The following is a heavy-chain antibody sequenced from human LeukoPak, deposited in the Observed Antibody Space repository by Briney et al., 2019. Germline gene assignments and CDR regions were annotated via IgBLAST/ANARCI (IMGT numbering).Heavy chain of an antibody. D-gene: IGHD6-13*01. CDR1: GYTFTGYY. CDR2: INPNSGGT. CDR3: ARGVLAISSSWYDY. V-gene: IGHV1-2*02. Sequence: GASVKVSCKASGYTFTGYYMHWVRQAPGQGLEWMGWINPNSGGTNYAQKFQGRVTMTRDTSISTAYMELSRLRSDDTAVYYCARGVLAISSSWYDYWVQGTLVTVSS. J-gene: IGHJ4*02.